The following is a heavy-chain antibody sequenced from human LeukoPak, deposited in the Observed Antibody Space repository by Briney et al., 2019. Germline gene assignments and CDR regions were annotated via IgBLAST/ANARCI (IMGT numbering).Heavy chain of an antibody. CDR2: ISGSGGST. D-gene: IGHD3-16*02. CDR3: AKFFYDYVWGSYRPIDY. CDR1: GFTFSSYA. V-gene: IGHV3-23*01. J-gene: IGHJ4*02. Sequence: PGGSLRLSCAASGFTFSSYAMSWVRQAPGKGLEWVSAISGSGGSTYYADSVKGRFTISRDNSKNTLYLQMNSLRAEDTAVYYCAKFFYDYVWGSYRPIDYWGQGTLVTVSS.